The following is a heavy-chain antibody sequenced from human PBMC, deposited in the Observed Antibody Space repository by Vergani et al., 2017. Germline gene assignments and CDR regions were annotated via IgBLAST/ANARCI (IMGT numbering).Heavy chain of an antibody. CDR1: GGSISRNDYY. D-gene: IGHD6-13*01. CDR3: ASKPTGTTWYSVKYYFDF. V-gene: IGHV4-30-4*08. J-gene: IGHJ4*02. Sequence: QVQLQESGPGLVKPSQTLSLTRSVSGGSISRNDYYWTWIRQPPGKGLEWLGYSYYSGSTYYNPSLKSRLTMSVDTSKNQFSLELSSVTASATAMYYCASKPTGTTWYSVKYYFDFWGQGTLVAVSS. CDR2: SYYSGST.